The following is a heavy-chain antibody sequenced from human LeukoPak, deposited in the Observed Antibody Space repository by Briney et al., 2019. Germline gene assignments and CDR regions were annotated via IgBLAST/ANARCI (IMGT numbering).Heavy chain of an antibody. CDR2: IYYSGST. J-gene: IGHJ4*02. D-gene: IGHD2-15*01. V-gene: IGHV4-59*01. CDR1: GGSISSYY. CDR3: ASGYCSGGSCYGLDY. Sequence: PSETLSLTCTVSGGSISSYYWSWIRQPPGKGLEWIGYIYYSGSTNYNPSLKRRVTISVDTSKNQFSLKLSSVTAADTAVYYCASGYCSGGSCYGLDYWGQGTLVTVSS.